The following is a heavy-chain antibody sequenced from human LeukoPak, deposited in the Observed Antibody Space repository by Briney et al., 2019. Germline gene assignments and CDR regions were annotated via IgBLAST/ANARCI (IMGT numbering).Heavy chain of an antibody. CDR2: IRNKAQRYTT. CDR1: GFTFSTYW. V-gene: IGHV3-72*01. D-gene: IGHD1-26*01. J-gene: IGHJ4*02. CDR3: ARDTSASPDDC. Sequence: GGSLRLSCAASGFTFSTYWMSWVRQAPGKGLEWVGRIRNKAQRYTTEYATSVKGRFIISRDDSKNSLFLQMNSLKTEDTAVYYCARDTSASPDDCWGPGTLVTVSS.